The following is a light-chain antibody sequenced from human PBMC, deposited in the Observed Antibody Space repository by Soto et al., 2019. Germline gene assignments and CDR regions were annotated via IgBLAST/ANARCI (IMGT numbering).Light chain of an antibody. CDR2: DTS. CDR1: TGAVTSNHH. Sequence: QAVVTQEPSLTVSPGGTVTLTCGSSTGAVTSNHHPYWFQQKAGQAPRTLIYDTSNKHSWTPARFSGSLLGDKAALTLSGAQPADDAQYYCLLSCNAARVFGGGTKLTVL. V-gene: IGLV7-46*01. J-gene: IGLJ2*01. CDR3: LLSCNAARV.